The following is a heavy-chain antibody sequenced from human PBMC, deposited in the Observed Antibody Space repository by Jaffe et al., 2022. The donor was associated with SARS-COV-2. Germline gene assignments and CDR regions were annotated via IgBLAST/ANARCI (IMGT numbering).Heavy chain of an antibody. J-gene: IGHJ6*02. Sequence: EVQLVESGGGLVQPGRSLRLSCTASGFTFGDYAMSWVRQAPGKGLEWVGFIRSKAYGGTTEYAASVKGRFTISRDDSKSIAYLQMNSLKTEDTAVYYCTSHPTPFSGSYVYYYYGMDVWGQGTTVTVSS. D-gene: IGHD1-26*01. CDR1: GFTFGDYA. V-gene: IGHV3-49*04. CDR3: TSHPTPFSGSYVYYYYGMDV. CDR2: IRSKAYGGTT.